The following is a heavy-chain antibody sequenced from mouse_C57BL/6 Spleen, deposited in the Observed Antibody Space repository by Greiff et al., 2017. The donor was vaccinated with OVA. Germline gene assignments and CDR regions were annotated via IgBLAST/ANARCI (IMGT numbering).Heavy chain of an antibody. V-gene: IGHV1-55*01. Sequence: QVQLQQPGAELVKPGASVKMSCKASGYTFTSYWITWVKQRPGQGLEWIGDIYPGSGSPNYNEKFKSKATLTVDTSSSTAYMQLSSLTSEDSAVYYCARGDYDNYYAMDYWGQGTSVTVSS. D-gene: IGHD2-4*01. CDR1: GYTFTSYW. J-gene: IGHJ4*01. CDR3: ARGDYDNYYAMDY. CDR2: IYPGSGSP.